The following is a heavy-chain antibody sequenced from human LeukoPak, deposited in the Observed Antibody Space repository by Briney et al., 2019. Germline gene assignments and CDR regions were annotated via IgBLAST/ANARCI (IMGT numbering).Heavy chain of an antibody. CDR3: ARSYSTTSYTWFDS. J-gene: IGHJ5*01. D-gene: IGHD6-13*01. Sequence: SETLSLTCSVSGGSFSGYYWSWIRQPPGNGLKWSGQINHSGSTNDNPSLKSRVTMSVDTSKNQFSLKVSSVTAADTALYYCARSYSTTSYTWFDSWGQGTLVTVSS. CDR1: GGSFSGYY. V-gene: IGHV4-34*01. CDR2: INHSGST.